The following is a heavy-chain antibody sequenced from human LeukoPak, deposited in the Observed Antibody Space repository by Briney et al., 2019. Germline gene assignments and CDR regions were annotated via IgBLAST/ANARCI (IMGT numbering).Heavy chain of an antibody. J-gene: IGHJ3*02. CDR3: ARDYYYDSSGGSGAFDI. D-gene: IGHD3-22*01. V-gene: IGHV3-66*02. CDR1: GFTFSSYA. Sequence: QPGGSLRLSCAASGFTFSSYAMSWVRQAPGKGLEWVSVIYSGGSTYYADSVKGRFTISRDNSKNTLYLQMNSLRAEDTAVYYCARDYYYDSSGGSGAFDIWGQGTMVTVSS. CDR2: IYSGGST.